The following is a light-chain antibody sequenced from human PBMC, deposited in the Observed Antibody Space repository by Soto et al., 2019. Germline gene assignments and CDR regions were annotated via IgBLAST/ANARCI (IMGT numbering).Light chain of an antibody. Sequence: NFMLTQPHSVSESPGKTVTISCTGSGGSIASNYVQWFQQRPGSAPTTVIYEDDQRPSGVPDRFSGSIDSSSNSASLTISGLKTEDEDDYYCQSSDIRNVVFGGGTQLTVL. V-gene: IGLV6-57*02. CDR2: EDD. CDR1: GGSIASNY. J-gene: IGLJ2*01. CDR3: QSSDIRNVV.